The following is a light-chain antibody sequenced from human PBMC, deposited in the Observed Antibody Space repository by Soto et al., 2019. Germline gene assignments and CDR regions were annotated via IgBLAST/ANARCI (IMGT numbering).Light chain of an antibody. Sequence: QSALTQPASVSGSPGQSITISCTGTSSDVGGYKYVSWYQQHPGKAPKLMIYDVSYRPSGVSNRFSGSKSGNTASLTISGLQAEDEDDYYCSSYTSSSTPDFGTGTKLTVL. CDR3: SSYTSSSTPD. CDR1: SSDVGGYKY. V-gene: IGLV2-14*01. J-gene: IGLJ1*01. CDR2: DVS.